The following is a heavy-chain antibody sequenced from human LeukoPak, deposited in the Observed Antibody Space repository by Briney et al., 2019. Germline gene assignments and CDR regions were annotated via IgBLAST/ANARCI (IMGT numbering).Heavy chain of an antibody. J-gene: IGHJ4*02. Sequence: PGGSLRLSCAASGFTFSSYGMHWVRQAPGKGLEWVAVISYDGSNKYYADSVKGRFTISRDNSKNTLFLLMNSLRAEDTAVYYCARDGVRGVINYWGQGTLVTVST. CDR3: ARDGVRGVINY. D-gene: IGHD3-10*01. CDR1: GFTFSSYG. V-gene: IGHV3-30*03. CDR2: ISYDGSNK.